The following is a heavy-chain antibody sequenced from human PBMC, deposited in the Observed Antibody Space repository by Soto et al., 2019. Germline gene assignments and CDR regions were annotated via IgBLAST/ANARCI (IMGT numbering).Heavy chain of an antibody. CDR2: ISGSGGST. V-gene: IGHV3-23*01. D-gene: IGHD2-15*01. J-gene: IGHJ4*02. CDR1: GFTFSSYA. CDR3: AKGTVVTSGFDY. Sequence: HPGGSLRLSCAASGFTFSSYAMSWVRQAPGKGLEWVSAISGSGGSTYYADSVKGRFTISRDNSKNTLYLQMNSLRAEDTAVYYCAKGTVVTSGFDYWGQGTLVTVSS.